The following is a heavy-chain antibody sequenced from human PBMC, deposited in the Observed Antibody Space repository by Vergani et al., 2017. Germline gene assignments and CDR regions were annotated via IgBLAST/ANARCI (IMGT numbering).Heavy chain of an antibody. CDR3: TKGSRGYTGYFFDY. Sequence: QLLLQDSGPGQVKPSETLSLTCGVSDGSINSRSYYWAWIRQPPGKGLEWIGMMFYSGTTYYNPSLKSRVTIFLDTPKSQFSLKVTSVTAADTAVYYCTKGSRGYTGYFFDYWGQGTLATVSS. D-gene: IGHD5-12*01. J-gene: IGHJ4*02. CDR2: MFYSGTT. CDR1: DGSINSRSYY. V-gene: IGHV4-39*01.